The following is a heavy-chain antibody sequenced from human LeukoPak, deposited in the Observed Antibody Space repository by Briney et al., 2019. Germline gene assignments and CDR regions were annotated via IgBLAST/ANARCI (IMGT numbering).Heavy chain of an antibody. CDR2: ISSSGGNI. V-gene: IGHV3-48*03. D-gene: IGHD3-3*01. J-gene: IGHJ4*02. CDR1: GFSFSSYE. Sequence: SGGSLRLSCAASGFSFSSYEMIWVRQAPGKGLEWISYISSSGGNIYYADSVKGRFTISRDNAKNSLYLQINSLRVEDTAVYYCARANTTFGVEPDYYFDYWGQGTLVSVSS. CDR3: ARANTTFGVEPDYYFDY.